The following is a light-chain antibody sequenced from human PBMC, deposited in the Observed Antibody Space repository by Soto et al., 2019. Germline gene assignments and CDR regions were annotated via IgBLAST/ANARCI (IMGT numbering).Light chain of an antibody. CDR3: QHYDNLPRYT. CDR1: QDISNS. CDR2: EAS. V-gene: IGKV1-33*01. Sequence: DILMNQSPSTLSASVGERVTITCQVSQDISNSLNWYQQKPGKAPNLLIYEASKLQTGVPSRFSGGGSGTHFTFTISNLQPEDIATYYCQHYDNLPRYTFGLGTRLEIK. J-gene: IGKJ5*01.